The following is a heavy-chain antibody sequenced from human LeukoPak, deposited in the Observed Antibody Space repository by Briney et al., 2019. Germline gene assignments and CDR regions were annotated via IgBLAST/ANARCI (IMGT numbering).Heavy chain of an antibody. CDR2: IPISGGSA. Sequence: GESLRLSCAASGFTFSSYAMSWVRRAPGKGLEWVSGIPISGGSASYADSVKGRFTISRDNPGNTLFLEMHSLRAEDTAFYYXXXXXXXXXXXXXXXQWGQGTLVTVSS. J-gene: IGHJ4*02. V-gene: IGHV3-23*01. CDR3: XXXXXXXXXXXXXXQ. CDR1: GFTFSSYA.